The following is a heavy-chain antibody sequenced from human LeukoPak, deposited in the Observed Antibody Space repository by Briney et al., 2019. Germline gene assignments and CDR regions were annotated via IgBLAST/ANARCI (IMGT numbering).Heavy chain of an antibody. CDR3: ARGPGPDSWTAEYFQH. D-gene: IGHD6-13*01. V-gene: IGHV1-8*02. CDR2: MNPHRGDT. CDR1: GYSFSNYD. Sequence: ASVKVSCKPSGYSFSNYDINWVRLRQAFGQGPEWMGWMNPHRGDTGSPERFRGRISMTWDTSTNTGYLEVTDLTSDDTAVYYCARGPGPDSWTAEYFQHWGQDTLVTVSS. J-gene: IGHJ1*01.